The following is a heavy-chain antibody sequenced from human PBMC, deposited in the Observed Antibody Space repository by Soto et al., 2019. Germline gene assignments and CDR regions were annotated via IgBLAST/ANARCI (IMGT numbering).Heavy chain of an antibody. CDR3: ARGRDQPPVGLYFDS. J-gene: IGHJ4*02. CDR1: GDAFTNYI. Sequence: QVQLVQSGAEVKKPGSSAKVSCKASGDAFTNYIFDWVRQAPGQGLEWMGGIIPMFGTPKYAQTFQDRVTISADVSTGTAYLELTSLRFDDTAVYYCARGRDQPPVGLYFDSWGEGTRVNVSS. D-gene: IGHD1-26*01. CDR2: IIPMFGTP. V-gene: IGHV1-69*01.